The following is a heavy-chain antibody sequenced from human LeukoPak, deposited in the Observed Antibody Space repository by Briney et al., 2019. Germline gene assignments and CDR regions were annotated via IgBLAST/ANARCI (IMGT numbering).Heavy chain of an antibody. CDR3: ARGSVTTGVWFDP. D-gene: IGHD4-11*01. CDR1: GGSFSGYS. V-gene: IGHV4-30-2*01. CDR2: IYHSGST. Sequence: SETLSLTCAVYGGSFSGYSWSWIRQPPGKGLEWIGYIYHSGSTYYNPSLKSRVTISVDRSKNQFSLKLSSVTAADTAVYYCARGSVTTGVWFDPWGQGTLVTVSS. J-gene: IGHJ5*02.